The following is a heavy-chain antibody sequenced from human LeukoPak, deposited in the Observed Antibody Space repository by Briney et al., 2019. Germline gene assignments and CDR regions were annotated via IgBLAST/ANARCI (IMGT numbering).Heavy chain of an antibody. CDR2: ISAYNGNT. CDR1: GYTFTSYG. D-gene: IGHD2-2*01. V-gene: IGHV1-18*04. CDR3: ARVRVVPAANYFDY. J-gene: IGHJ4*02. Sequence: ASVTVSFKASGYTFTSYGISWVRQAPGQGLEWMGWISAYNGNTNYAQKLQGRVTMTTDTSTSTAYMELRSLRSDDTAVYYCARVRVVPAANYFDYWGQGTLVTVSS.